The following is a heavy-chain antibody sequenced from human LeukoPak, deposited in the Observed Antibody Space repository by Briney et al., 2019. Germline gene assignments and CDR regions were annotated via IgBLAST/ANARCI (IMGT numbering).Heavy chain of an antibody. D-gene: IGHD3-22*01. CDR3: AREGLARNYYDSSGIRGY. CDR1: GFTVSSNY. J-gene: IGHJ4*02. Sequence: GGSLRLSCAASGFTVSSNYMSWVRQAPGKGLEWVSVIYSGGSTYYADSMKGRFTISRDNSKNTLYLQMNSLRAEDTAVYYCAREGLARNYYDSSGIRGYWGQGTLVTVSS. CDR2: IYSGGST. V-gene: IGHV3-53*01.